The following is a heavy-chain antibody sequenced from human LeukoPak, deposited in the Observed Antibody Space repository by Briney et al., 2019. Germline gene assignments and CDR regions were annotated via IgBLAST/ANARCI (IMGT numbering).Heavy chain of an antibody. J-gene: IGHJ4*02. V-gene: IGHV4-34*01. D-gene: IGHD2-2*02. CDR3: ATFEVYCSSTSCYNY. Sequence: SETLSLTCAVYGGSFSGYCWSWIRQPPGKGLEWIGEINHSGSTNYNPSLKSRVTISVDTSKNQFSLKLSSVTAADTAVYYCATFEVYCSSTSCYNYWGQGTLVTVSS. CDR2: INHSGST. CDR1: GGSFSGYC.